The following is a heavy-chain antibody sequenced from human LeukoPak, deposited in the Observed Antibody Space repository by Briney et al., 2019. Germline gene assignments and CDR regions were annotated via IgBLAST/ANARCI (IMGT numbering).Heavy chain of an antibody. D-gene: IGHD1-26*01. CDR1: GFTFRTYC. CDR3: ASRIVGTPDYFDY. V-gene: IGHV3-7*01. Sequence: GGSLRLSCAVSGFTFRTYCMSWVRQAPGKGLEWVANIFQGGNDKYYVDSVKGRFTISRDNAKNSLYLQLNSLRVEDTAVYYCASRIVGTPDYFDYWGQGTLVTVSS. CDR2: IFQGGNDK. J-gene: IGHJ4*02.